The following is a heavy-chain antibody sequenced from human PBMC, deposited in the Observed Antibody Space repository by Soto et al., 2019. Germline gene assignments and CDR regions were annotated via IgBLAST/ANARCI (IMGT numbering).Heavy chain of an antibody. V-gene: IGHV1-69*04. CDR1: GGTFSSYT. D-gene: IGHD3-3*01. CDR3: AREAGTIFGVVPPYYYYMDV. CDR2: IIPILGIA. J-gene: IGHJ6*03. Sequence: EASVKVSCKASGGTFSSYTISWVRQAPGQGLEWMGRIIPILGIANYAQKFQGRVTITADKSTSTAYMELSSLRSEDTAVYYCAREAGTIFGVVPPYYYYMDVWGKGTTVTVSS.